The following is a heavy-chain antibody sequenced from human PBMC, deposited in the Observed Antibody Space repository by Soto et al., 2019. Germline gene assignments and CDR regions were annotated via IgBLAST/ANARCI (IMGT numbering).Heavy chain of an antibody. CDR3: ARVVRAVTNYFDY. Sequence: SETLSLTCTVSGGSISSYYWSWIRQPPGKGLEWIGYIYYSGSTNYNPSLKSRVTISVDTSKNQFSLKLSSVTAADTAVYYCARVVRAVTNYFDYWGQGTLVTVSS. CDR2: IYYSGST. D-gene: IGHD4-17*01. J-gene: IGHJ4*02. CDR1: GGSISSYY. V-gene: IGHV4-59*01.